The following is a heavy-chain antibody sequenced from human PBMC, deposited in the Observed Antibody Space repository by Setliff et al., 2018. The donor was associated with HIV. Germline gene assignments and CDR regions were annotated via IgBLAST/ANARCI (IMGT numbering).Heavy chain of an antibody. D-gene: IGHD1-26*01. CDR1: GGSFTSRSYY. V-gene: IGHV4-39*07. J-gene: IGHJ4*02. CDR3: ARVPHRVVGTTTLLYHFDY. CDR2: IHHSGTT. Sequence: PSETLSLTCTVSGGSFTSRSYYWGWTRQPPGKGLDWIGSIHHSGTTYYNPSLKSRVTISVDTTTNQASLQVNSVTAVDTAVYYCARVPHRVVGTTTLLYHFDYWGLGTLVTVSS.